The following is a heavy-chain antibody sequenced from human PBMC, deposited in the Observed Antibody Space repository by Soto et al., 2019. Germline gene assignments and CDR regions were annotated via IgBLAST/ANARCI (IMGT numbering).Heavy chain of an antibody. J-gene: IGHJ5*02. D-gene: IGHD7-27*01. Sequence: GGSLRLSCAGSGFSFRNAWMSWVRQAPGKGLEWIGRIKSESVGGTTDYAAPVKGRFTVSRDDSKNTVYLHMSSLKIEDTAVYYCLGDWLHPWGQGTLVTVSS. CDR3: LGDWLHP. CDR1: GFSFRNAW. CDR2: IKSESVGGTT. V-gene: IGHV3-15*05.